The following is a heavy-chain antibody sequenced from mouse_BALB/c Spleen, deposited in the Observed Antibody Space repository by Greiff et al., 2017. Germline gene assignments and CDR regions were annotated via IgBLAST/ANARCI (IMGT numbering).Heavy chain of an antibody. V-gene: IGHV5-4*02. D-gene: IGHD1-1*01. CDR1: GFTFSDYY. J-gene: IGHJ4*01. CDR2: ISDGGSYT. CDR3: ARGYYGSSYGAMDY. Sequence: EVKLVESGGGLVKPGGSLKLSCAASGFTFSDYYMYWVRQTPEKRLEWVATISDGGSYTYYPDSVKGRFTISRDNAKNNLYLQMSSLKSEDTAMYYCARGYYGSSYGAMDYWGQGTSVTVSS.